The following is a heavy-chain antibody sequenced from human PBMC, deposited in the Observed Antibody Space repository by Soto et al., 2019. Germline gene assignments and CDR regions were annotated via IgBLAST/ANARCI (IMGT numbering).Heavy chain of an antibody. V-gene: IGHV3-48*02. CDR3: AGEEGIAARRFYFY. J-gene: IGHJ4*02. D-gene: IGHD6-6*01. Sequence: EVQLVESGGGLVQPGGSLRLSCAASGFTFSSYSMNWVRQAPGKGLEWVSYISSGSSTIYYADSVKGRFTISRDNAKNSLYLQMNSLRDEDTAVYYCAGEEGIAARRFYFYWGQGTLVTVSS. CDR1: GFTFSSYS. CDR2: ISSGSSTI.